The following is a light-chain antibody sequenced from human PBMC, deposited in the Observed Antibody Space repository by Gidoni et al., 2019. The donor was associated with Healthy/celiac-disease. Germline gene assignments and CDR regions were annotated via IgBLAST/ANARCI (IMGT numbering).Light chain of an antibody. V-gene: IGLV3-25*03. Sequence: SYDLTQPPPVSVSPGQTARITCPGDALPKQYAYWYQQKPGQAPVLGIYKDSERPSGIPERFSGASSGKTVTLTISGVQAEDEADYYCQSADSSGHVVFGGGTKLTVL. CDR1: ALPKQY. J-gene: IGLJ2*01. CDR3: QSADSSGHVV. CDR2: KDS.